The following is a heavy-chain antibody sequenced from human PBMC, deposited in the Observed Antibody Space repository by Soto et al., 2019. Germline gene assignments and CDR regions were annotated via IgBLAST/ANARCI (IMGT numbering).Heavy chain of an antibody. V-gene: IGHV3-48*02. Sequence: GGSLRLSCAASGFTFSSYSMNWVRQAPGKGLEWVSYISSSSSTIYYADSVKGRFTISRDNAKNSLYLQMNSLRDEDTAVYYCARAEGGSSWNYYYYGMDVWGQGTTVTVSS. CDR2: ISSSSSTI. CDR3: ARAEGGSSWNYYYYGMDV. CDR1: GFTFSSYS. D-gene: IGHD6-13*01. J-gene: IGHJ6*02.